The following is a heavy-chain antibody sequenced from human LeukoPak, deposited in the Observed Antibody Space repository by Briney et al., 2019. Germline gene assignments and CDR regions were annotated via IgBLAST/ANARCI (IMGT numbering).Heavy chain of an antibody. J-gene: IGHJ4*02. CDR2: IYHSGST. Sequence: SETLSLTCAVSGDSISSSNWWSWVRQPPGKGLEWIGEIYHSGSTNYNPSLRSRVTISLDKSKNQVSLMLTPVTAADTAVYYCARSLSPMLRGAPYYWGQGTLVTVSS. D-gene: IGHD3-10*01. CDR1: GDSISSSNW. V-gene: IGHV4-4*02. CDR3: ARSLSPMLRGAPYY.